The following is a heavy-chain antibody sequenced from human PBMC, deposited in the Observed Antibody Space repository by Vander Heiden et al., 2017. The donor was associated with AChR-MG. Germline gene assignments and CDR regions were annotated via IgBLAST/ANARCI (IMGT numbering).Heavy chain of an antibody. V-gene: IGHV3-23*01. CDR2: ISGSGGST. CDR3: AKVPQDILTGH. D-gene: IGHD3-9*01. Sequence: EVQLLESGGGLVQPGGSLRLSCPASGLTVSSYASSWVRQGPGKGLEWVSAISGSGGSTYYADAVKGRFTISRDNSKNTLYLQMNSLRAEDTAVYYCAKVPQDILTGHWGQGTLVTVSS. CDR1: GLTVSSYA. J-gene: IGHJ4*02.